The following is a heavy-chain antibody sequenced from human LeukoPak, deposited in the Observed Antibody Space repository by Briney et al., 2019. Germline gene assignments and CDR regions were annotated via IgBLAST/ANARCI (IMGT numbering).Heavy chain of an antibody. J-gene: IGHJ3*02. CDR3: ARDLSWGAFI. CDR1: GFTFSSYG. D-gene: IGHD3-16*01. V-gene: IGHV3-30*02. CDR2: IRYDGSNK. Sequence: PGGSLRLSCAASGFTFSSYGMHWVRQAPGKGLEWVAFIRYDGSNKYYADSVKGRFTISRDNSKNTLYLQMNSLRADDTAVYYCARDLSWGAFIWGQGTMVTVSS.